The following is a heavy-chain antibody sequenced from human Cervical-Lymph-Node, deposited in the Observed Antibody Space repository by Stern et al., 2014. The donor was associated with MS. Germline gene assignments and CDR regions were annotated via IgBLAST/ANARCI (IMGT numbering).Heavy chain of an antibody. J-gene: IGHJ4*02. Sequence: VQLVQSGPEVKRPGESLKISCQASGYTFTSYWIGRVRQMPGKGLEWIVIIFPGGSDIRYSPSFQGQVTISADKSSSTAYLQWNNLKASDTAIYYCARQRYFDYWGQGTLVTVSS. CDR1: GYTFTSYW. V-gene: IGHV5-51*01. CDR3: ARQRYFDY. CDR2: IFPGGSDI.